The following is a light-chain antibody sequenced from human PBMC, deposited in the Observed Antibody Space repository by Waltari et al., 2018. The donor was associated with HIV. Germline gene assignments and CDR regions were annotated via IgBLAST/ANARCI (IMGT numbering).Light chain of an antibody. J-gene: IGLJ1*01. CDR3: NSYTSSNTFV. V-gene: IGLV2-14*03. Sequence: QSALTQPASVSASPGQSLNISCTGTYDAVGGYNYLPWYQHHPVKAPKVIIYDITKRPSGISDRFSGSKSGNTASLTISGLQAEDEADYYCNSYTSSNTFVFGTGTKVTVL. CDR2: DIT. CDR1: YDAVGGYNY.